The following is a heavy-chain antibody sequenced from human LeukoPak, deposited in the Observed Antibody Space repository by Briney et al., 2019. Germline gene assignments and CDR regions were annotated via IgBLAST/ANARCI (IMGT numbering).Heavy chain of an antibody. CDR3: TRDRLSSSSWSSTFDY. J-gene: IGHJ4*02. CDR1: GFTFGDYA. V-gene: IGHV3-49*03. CDR2: IRSKAYGGTT. Sequence: GGSIRLSRTAPGFTFGDYAMSWFRQAPGKGLDWVGFIRSKAYGGTTEYAASVKGRFTISRDDSKSIAYLQMNSLKTEDTAVYYCTRDRLSSSSWSSTFDYWGQGTLVTVSS. D-gene: IGHD6-13*01.